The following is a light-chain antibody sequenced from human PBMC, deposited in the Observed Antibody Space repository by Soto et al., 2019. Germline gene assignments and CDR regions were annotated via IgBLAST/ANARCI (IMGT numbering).Light chain of an antibody. V-gene: IGKV3-11*01. CDR3: QQRSNWPLT. CDR2: DAS. Sequence: EIVLTQSPATLSLSPGERATLSCRASQSISSQLAWYQQKPGQAPRLLIYDASNRATGIPARFSGSGSGTDFTLTITSLEPKDFAVYYCQQRSNWPLTFGGGTKVEIK. CDR1: QSISSQ. J-gene: IGKJ4*01.